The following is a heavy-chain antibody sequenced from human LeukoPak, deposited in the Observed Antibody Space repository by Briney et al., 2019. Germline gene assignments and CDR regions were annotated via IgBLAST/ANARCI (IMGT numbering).Heavy chain of an antibody. CDR3: AGDKETTGNGRPNWFDP. CDR2: IFQRGDS. J-gene: IGHJ5*02. Sequence: PSETLSLTCAVSGYSISSGYYWGWIRQPPGKGLQWIGSIFQRGDSYYNPSLKSRVTISVDTSRNQFSLKLSSVTAADTAVYYRAGDKETTGNGRPNWFDPWGQGTLVTVSS. V-gene: IGHV4-38-2*01. CDR1: GYSISSGYY. D-gene: IGHD1-1*01.